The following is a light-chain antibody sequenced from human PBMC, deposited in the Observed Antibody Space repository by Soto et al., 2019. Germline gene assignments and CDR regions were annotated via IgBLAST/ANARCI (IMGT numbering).Light chain of an antibody. J-gene: IGKJ1*01. CDR3: QQLNSYPRT. Sequence: DIQLTQSPSFLSASVGDRVTITCRASQGISSYLAWYQQKPGKAPKLLIYAASTLQSGVPSRFSGSGSGTEFTLTISSLPPEDFATYYCQQLNSYPRTFGQGTKVEIK. V-gene: IGKV1-9*01. CDR2: AAS. CDR1: QGISSY.